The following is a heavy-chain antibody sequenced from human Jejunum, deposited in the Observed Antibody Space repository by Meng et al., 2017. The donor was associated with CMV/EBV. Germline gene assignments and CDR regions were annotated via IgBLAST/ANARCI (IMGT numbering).Heavy chain of an antibody. CDR2: IYYNENT. J-gene: IGHJ4*02. CDR3: ATEIRGYCASTSCSSTHFEV. D-gene: IGHD2-2*03. CDR1: SYD. Sequence: SYDWGWIRHAPGKGLDWIGSIYYNENTYYNSSLKSRVTISVDMSKNQFSLKLNSMTAADTAVYYCATEIRGYCASTSCSSTHFEVWGQGTLVTVSS. V-gene: IGHV4-39*07.